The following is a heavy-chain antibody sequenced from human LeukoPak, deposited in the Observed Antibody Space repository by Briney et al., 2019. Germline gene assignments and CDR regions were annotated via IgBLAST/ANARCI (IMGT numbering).Heavy chain of an antibody. J-gene: IGHJ4*02. CDR2: IIPILGIA. CDR3: ASPSSTAADDY. D-gene: IGHD4-17*01. Sequence: SVKVSCKASGCTFSSYAISWVRQAPGQGLEWMGRIIPILGIANYAQKFQGRVTITADKSTSTAYMELSSLRSEDTAVYYCASPSSTAADDYWGQGTLVTVSS. V-gene: IGHV1-69*04. CDR1: GCTFSSYA.